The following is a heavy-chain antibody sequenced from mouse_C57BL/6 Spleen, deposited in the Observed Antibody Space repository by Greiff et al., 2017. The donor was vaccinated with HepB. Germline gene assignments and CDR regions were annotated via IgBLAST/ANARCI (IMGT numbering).Heavy chain of an antibody. CDR1: GYTFTSYW. Sequence: VQLQQPGAELVMPGASVKLSCKASGYTFTSYWMHWVKQRPGQGLEWIGEIDPSDSYTNYNQKFKGKSTLTVDKSSSTAYMQLSSLTSEDSAVYYCARALTTVVATEAMDYWGQGTSVTVSS. J-gene: IGHJ4*01. CDR3: ARALTTVVATEAMDY. CDR2: IDPSDSYT. D-gene: IGHD1-1*01. V-gene: IGHV1-69*01.